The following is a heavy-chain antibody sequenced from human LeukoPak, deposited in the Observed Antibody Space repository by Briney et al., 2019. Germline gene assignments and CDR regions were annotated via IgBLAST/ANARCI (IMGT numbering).Heavy chain of an antibody. V-gene: IGHV3-23*01. Sequence: GGSLRLSCTASGFTFSSYAMNWVRQAPGKGLEWVSAISGSGGGTYYADSVKGRFTISRDNSKNTLYLQMNSLRAEDTAVYYCGKNRYSGSLSPFDIWGQGTMVTVSS. CDR2: ISGSGGGT. D-gene: IGHD1-26*01. J-gene: IGHJ3*02. CDR1: GFTFSSYA. CDR3: GKNRYSGSLSPFDI.